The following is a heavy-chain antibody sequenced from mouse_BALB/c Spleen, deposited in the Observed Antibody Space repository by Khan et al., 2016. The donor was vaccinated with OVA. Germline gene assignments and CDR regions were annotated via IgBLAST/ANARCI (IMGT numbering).Heavy chain of an antibody. CDR2: IWSGGST. J-gene: IGHJ1*01. CDR3: ARIYDYEGYFDV. D-gene: IGHD2-4*01. CDR1: GFSLTYYG. Sequence: QVQLKQSGPGLVQPSQSLSITCTVSGFSLTYYGVHWVRQPPGKGLEWLGVIWSGGSTDYDAAFISRLSINKDNSQSQVFFKMNSLQADDTAIYYCARIYDYEGYFDVWGAGTTVTVSS. V-gene: IGHV2-4*02.